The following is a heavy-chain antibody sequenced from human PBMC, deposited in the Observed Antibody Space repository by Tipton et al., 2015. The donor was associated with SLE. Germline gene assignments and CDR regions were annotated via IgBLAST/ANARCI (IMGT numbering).Heavy chain of an antibody. J-gene: IGHJ6*03. CDR1: GGSITNSY. V-gene: IGHV4-4*08. CDR2: IYTSDSS. Sequence: TLSLTCHVSGGSITNSYWSWIRQSPATGLEWLAYIYTSDSSSYKPSPRGRVINSLDTSKNQFSLKLSSVTAADTAVYYCARVHYGSEAYYMDVWGKGTTVTVSS. CDR3: ARVHYGSEAYYMDV. D-gene: IGHD3-10*01.